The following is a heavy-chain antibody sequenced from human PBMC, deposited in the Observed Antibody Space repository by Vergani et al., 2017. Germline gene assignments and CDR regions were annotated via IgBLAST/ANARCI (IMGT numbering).Heavy chain of an antibody. D-gene: IGHD2-15*01. V-gene: IGHV3-23*01. Sequence: EVQLLESGGGLVQPGGSLRLSCAASGFTFSSYAMSWVRQAPGKGLEWVSAISGSSGSTYYADSVKGRFTISRDNSKNTLYLQMNSLRAEDTAVYYCAKGGIISEDYYGMDVWGQGTTVTVSS. CDR1: GFTFSSYA. CDR2: ISGSSGST. J-gene: IGHJ6*02. CDR3: AKGGIISEDYYGMDV.